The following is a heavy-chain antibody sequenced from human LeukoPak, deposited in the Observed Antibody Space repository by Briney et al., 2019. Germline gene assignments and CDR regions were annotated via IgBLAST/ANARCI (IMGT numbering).Heavy chain of an antibody. CDR2: IRKKVNGYTT. CDR1: GFAFSDHY. J-gene: IGHJ4*02. V-gene: IGHV3-72*01. D-gene: IGHD3-22*01. CDR3: ATATYYYDSSGYFFDY. Sequence: GGSLRLSCVASGFAFSDHYMDWVRPAPGKGLEWVARIRKKVNGYTTEYATSVKGRFSISRGDSENSLYLQMSSLSVGDTAVYYCATATYYYDSSGYFFDYWGQGTLVTVSS.